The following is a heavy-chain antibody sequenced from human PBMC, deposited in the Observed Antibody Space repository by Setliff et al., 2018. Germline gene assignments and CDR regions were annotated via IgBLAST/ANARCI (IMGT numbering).Heavy chain of an antibody. J-gene: IGHJ5*02. V-gene: IGHV3-21*01. CDR3: ARDVFDFRTGQGGP. CDR1: EFTLSTYW. Sequence: PGGSLRLSCAASEFTLSTYWIHWVRQAPRKGLEWISSIKDSDYSTYYADSVKGRFTISRDNAKNSLSLQMNGLRAEDTSVYYCARDVFDFRTGQGGPWGQGTRVTVSS. D-gene: IGHD3-3*01. CDR2: IKDSDYST.